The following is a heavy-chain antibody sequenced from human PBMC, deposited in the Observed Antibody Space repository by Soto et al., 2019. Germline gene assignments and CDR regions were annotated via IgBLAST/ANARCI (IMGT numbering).Heavy chain of an antibody. J-gene: IGHJ5*02. CDR1: GFTFSNAW. CDR3: TTAQYYDILTGP. Sequence: GGSLRLSCAASGFTFSNAWMSWVRQAPGKGLEWVGRIKSKTDGGATDYAAPVKGRFTISRDDSKNTLYLQMNSLKTEDTAVYYCTTAQYYDILTGPWGQGTLVTVSS. D-gene: IGHD3-9*01. V-gene: IGHV3-15*01. CDR2: IKSKTDGGAT.